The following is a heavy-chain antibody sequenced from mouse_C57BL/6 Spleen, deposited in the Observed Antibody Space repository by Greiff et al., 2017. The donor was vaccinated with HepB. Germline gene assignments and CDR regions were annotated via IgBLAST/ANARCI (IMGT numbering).Heavy chain of an antibody. CDR1: GYTFTSYW. J-gene: IGHJ3*01. CDR3: ARSIYSNPFAY. D-gene: IGHD2-5*01. Sequence: QVQLKQPGAELVMPGASVKLSCKASGYTFTSYWMHWVKQRPGQGLEWIGEIDPSDSYTNYNQKFKGKSTLTVDKSSSTAYMQLSSLTSEDSAVYYCARSIYSNPFAYWGQGTLVTVSA. V-gene: IGHV1-69*01. CDR2: IDPSDSYT.